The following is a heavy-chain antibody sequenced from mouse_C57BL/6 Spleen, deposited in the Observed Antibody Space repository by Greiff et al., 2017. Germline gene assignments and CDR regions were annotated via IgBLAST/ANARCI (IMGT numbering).Heavy chain of an antibody. D-gene: IGHD2-3*01. Sequence: QVHVKQPGAELVKPGASVKLSCKASGYTFTSYWMHWVKQRPGRGLEWIGRIDPNSGGTKYNEKFKSKATLTVDKSSSTAHMELRSLTSEDSAVYYCARWDGYFYYFDYWGQGTTLTVSS. CDR3: ARWDGYFYYFDY. CDR1: GYTFTSYW. V-gene: IGHV1-72*01. J-gene: IGHJ2*01. CDR2: IDPNSGGT.